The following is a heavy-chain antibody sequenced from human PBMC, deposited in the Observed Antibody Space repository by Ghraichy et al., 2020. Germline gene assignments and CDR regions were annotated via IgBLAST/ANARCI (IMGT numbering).Heavy chain of an antibody. CDR3: AKASHHHPVITMVRGVIRFDY. J-gene: IGHJ4*02. V-gene: IGHV3-23*01. D-gene: IGHD3-10*01. CDR1: GFTFSSYA. Sequence: GGSLRLSCAASGFTFSSYAMSWVRQAPGKGLEWVSAISGSGGSTYYADSVKGRFTISRDNSKNTLYLQMNSLRAEDTAVYYCAKASHHHPVITMVRGVIRFDYWGQGTLVTVSS. CDR2: ISGSGGST.